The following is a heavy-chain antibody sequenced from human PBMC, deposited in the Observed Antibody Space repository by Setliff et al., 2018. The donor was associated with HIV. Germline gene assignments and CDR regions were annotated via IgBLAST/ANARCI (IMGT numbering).Heavy chain of an antibody. J-gene: IGHJ3*01. CDR2: INPSSGSA. V-gene: IGHV1-2*06. CDR1: GYTFTAYY. D-gene: IGHD2-8*01. Sequence: ASVKVSCKASGYTFTAYYMHWVRQAPGQGLEWMGRINPSSGSASYTQKFQGRVTMTRDRSISTAHMELSRLRSDDTAVYYCAAKVYCTNGVCLDAFDVWGQGTMVTVSS. CDR3: AAKVYCTNGVCLDAFDV.